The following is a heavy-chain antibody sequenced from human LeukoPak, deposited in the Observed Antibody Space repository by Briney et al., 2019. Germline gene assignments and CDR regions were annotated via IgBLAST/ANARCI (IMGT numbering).Heavy chain of an antibody. V-gene: IGHV4-34*01. CDR2: INHSGST. Sequence: PSETLSLTCAVYGGSFSGYYWSWIRQPPGEGLEWIGEINHSGSTDYNPSLKSRVTISVDTSKNQFSLKLSSVTAADTAVYYCARGNRARGSSGWYIRDWFDPWGQGTLVTVSS. CDR3: ARGNRARGSSGWYIRDWFDP. J-gene: IGHJ5*02. CDR1: GGSFSGYY. D-gene: IGHD6-19*01.